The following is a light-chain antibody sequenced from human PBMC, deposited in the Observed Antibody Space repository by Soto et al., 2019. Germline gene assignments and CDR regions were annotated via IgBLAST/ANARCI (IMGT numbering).Light chain of an antibody. CDR1: QSLLQSDGKTY. V-gene: IGKV2D-29*01. J-gene: IGKJ4*01. Sequence: EIVMTQTPLSLSVTPGQPASISCKSSQSLLQSDGKTYLYWYLQRPGQPPHLLIYEVSNRLTGVPERFSGSGSGTDFSLPISRVDVEDVGVYYCMQSIQVPLTFGGSTEVEIK. CDR3: MQSIQVPLT. CDR2: EVS.